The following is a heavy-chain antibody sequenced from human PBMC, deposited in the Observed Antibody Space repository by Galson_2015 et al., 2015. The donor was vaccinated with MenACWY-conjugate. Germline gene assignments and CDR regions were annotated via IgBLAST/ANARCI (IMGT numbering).Heavy chain of an antibody. CDR1: GFTFSSYW. J-gene: IGHJ5*02. Sequence: SLRLSCAASGFTFSSYWMHWVRQAPGKGLVWVSRINSDGSSTSYADSVKGRFTISRDNAKNTLYLQMNSLRAEDTAMYYCAQYCSSTSCYAGKGAWGQGTLVTVSS. CDR3: AQYCSSTSCYAGKGA. D-gene: IGHD2-2*01. V-gene: IGHV3-74*01. CDR2: INSDGSST.